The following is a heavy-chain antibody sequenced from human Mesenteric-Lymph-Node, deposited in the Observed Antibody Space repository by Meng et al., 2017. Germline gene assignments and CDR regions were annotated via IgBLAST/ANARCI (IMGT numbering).Heavy chain of an antibody. CDR1: GFTFNDYT. J-gene: IGHJ4*02. Sequence: GESLKISCAASGFTFNDYTMHWVRQIPGKGLEWVSLISWDGGNTYYADSVQGRFTISRDNSKNSLYLQINNLRIEDTALYYCVKEMGVFRYSSGRYDYWGQGTLVTVSS. CDR3: VKEMGVFRYSSGRYDY. CDR2: ISWDGGNT. V-gene: IGHV3-43*01. D-gene: IGHD6-19*01.